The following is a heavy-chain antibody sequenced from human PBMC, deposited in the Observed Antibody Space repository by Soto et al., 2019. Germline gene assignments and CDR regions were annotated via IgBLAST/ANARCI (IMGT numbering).Heavy chain of an antibody. V-gene: IGHV5-51*01. CDR1: GYSFTSYW. J-gene: IGHJ6*02. D-gene: IGHD6-6*01. CDR2: IYPGDSDT. Sequence: GESLKISCKGSGYSFTSYWIGWVRQMPGKGLEWMGIIYPGDSDTRYSPSFQGQVTISADKSISTAYLQWSSLKAWDTAMYYCARHLYSSASDNYYYGMDVWGQGTTVTVSS. CDR3: ARHLYSSASDNYYYGMDV.